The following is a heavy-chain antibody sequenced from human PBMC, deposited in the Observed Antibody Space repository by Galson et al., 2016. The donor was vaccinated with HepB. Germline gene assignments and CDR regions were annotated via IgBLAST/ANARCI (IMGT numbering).Heavy chain of an antibody. Sequence: QSGAEVKKPGESLKIPCTTSGYRFAGRWIGWVRQVAGRGLEWLAIIYPGDFDTKYSPSVQGQVTISIDKSINTAYLQWSSLKASDSAMYYCARGDDSGIPGVFDFWGPGTLVTVSS. CDR1: GYRFAGRW. D-gene: IGHD1-26*01. CDR3: ARGDDSGIPGVFDF. V-gene: IGHV5-51*01. J-gene: IGHJ2*01. CDR2: IYPGDFDT.